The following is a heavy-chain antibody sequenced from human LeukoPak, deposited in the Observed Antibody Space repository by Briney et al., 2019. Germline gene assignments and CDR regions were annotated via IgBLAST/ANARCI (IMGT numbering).Heavy chain of an antibody. Sequence: SETLSLTCTVSGGSISSGGYSWSWIRQHPGKGLEWIGYIYYSGSTYYNPSLKSRVTISVDTSKNQFSLKLSSVTAADTAVYYCAREGSGWYRGWFDPWGQGTLVTVSS. J-gene: IGHJ5*02. D-gene: IGHD6-19*01. CDR1: GGSISSGGYS. V-gene: IGHV4-31*03. CDR2: IYYSGST. CDR3: AREGSGWYRGWFDP.